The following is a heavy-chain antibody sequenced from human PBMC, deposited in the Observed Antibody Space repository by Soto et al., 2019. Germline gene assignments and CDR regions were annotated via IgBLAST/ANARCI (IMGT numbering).Heavy chain of an antibody. CDR3: AKEAEENEQVPIPGDN. Sequence: GGSLRLSCVASGFTFRNHAMTWVRQAPGKGLEWVSGISGSGTMKYYADSVRGHFTISRENAKDTLHLQMDNLRVEDTAVYYCAKEAEENEQVPIPGDNWGQGTLVTVSS. CDR2: ISGSGTMK. CDR1: GFTFRNHA. D-gene: IGHD2-2*02. J-gene: IGHJ4*02. V-gene: IGHV3-23*01.